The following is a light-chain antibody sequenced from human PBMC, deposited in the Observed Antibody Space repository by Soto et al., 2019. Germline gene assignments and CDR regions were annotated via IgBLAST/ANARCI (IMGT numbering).Light chain of an antibody. CDR3: QQYNNWYT. CDR1: QSVSSN. V-gene: IGKV3-15*01. CDR2: GAS. Sequence: EIVMTQSPATLSVSPGARATLSCRASQSVSSNLAWYQQKPGQAPRLLIYGASTRATGSPARFRGSGSGTEFTLTISSLQSEDFAVYYCQQYNNWYTFGQGTKLEIK. J-gene: IGKJ2*01.